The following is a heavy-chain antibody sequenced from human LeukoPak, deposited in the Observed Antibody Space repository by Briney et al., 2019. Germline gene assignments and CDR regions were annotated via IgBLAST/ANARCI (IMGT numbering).Heavy chain of an antibody. CDR1: GYPFTTWE. V-gene: IGHV1-8*01. Sequence: ASVKVSCKTSGYPFTTWEINWVRQAAGQGLEWMGWVHPNSGNTAYAQKFQGRVTMTRDTSISTAYMELSGLKSDDTAVYFCARGPRNDPWGQGTLVTVSS. D-gene: IGHD1-14*01. J-gene: IGHJ5*02. CDR3: ARGPRNDP. CDR2: VHPNSGNT.